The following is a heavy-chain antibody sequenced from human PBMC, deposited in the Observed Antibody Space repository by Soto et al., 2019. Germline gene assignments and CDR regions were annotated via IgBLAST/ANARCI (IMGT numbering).Heavy chain of an antibody. V-gene: IGHV1-18*01. CDR3: ARDRRYCCGGSCDSQGYY. CDR1: GYTFTSYG. CDR2: ISAYNGNT. Sequence: ASVKVSCKASGYTFTSYGISWVRQAPGQGLEWMGWISAYNGNTNYAQKLQGRVTMTTDTSTSTAYMELRSLRSDDTAVYYCARDRRYCCGGSCDSQGYYWGQGSLGTVSS. D-gene: IGHD2-15*01. J-gene: IGHJ4*02.